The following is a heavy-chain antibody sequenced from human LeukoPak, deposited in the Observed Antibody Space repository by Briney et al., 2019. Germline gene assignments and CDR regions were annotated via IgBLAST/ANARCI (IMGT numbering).Heavy chain of an antibody. V-gene: IGHV3-64*01. D-gene: IGHD5-24*01. J-gene: IGHJ4*02. CDR3: ARARLGVATIYFDY. CDR1: GFTFSNAW. CDR2: ISSNGGST. Sequence: GGSLRLSCAASGFTFSNAWMSWVRQAPGKGLEYVSAISSNGGSTYYANSVKGRFTISRDNSKNTLYLQMGSLRAEDMAVYYCARARLGVATIYFDYWGQGTLVTVSS.